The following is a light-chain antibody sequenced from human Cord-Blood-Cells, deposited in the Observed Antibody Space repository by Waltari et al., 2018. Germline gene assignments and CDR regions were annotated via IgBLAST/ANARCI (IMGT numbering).Light chain of an antibody. CDR1: QSISSY. CDR3: QQSYSTPFT. Sequence: DIQMTQSPPSLSGSVGDRVTITCRASQSISSYLNWYQQKPGKAPKILIYAASSLQSGVPSRFSGSGSVTDFTLTISSLQPEDFATYYCQQSYSTPFTFGPGTKVDIK. J-gene: IGKJ3*01. CDR2: AAS. V-gene: IGKV1-39*01.